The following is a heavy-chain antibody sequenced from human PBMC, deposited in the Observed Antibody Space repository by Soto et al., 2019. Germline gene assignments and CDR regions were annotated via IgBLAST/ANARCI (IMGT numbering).Heavy chain of an antibody. CDR2: INHSGST. J-gene: IGHJ6*02. V-gene: IGHV4-34*01. CDR1: GGSFSGYY. CDR3: ARGRDIVVVPAANGMDV. D-gene: IGHD2-2*01. Sequence: QVQLQQWGAGLLKPSETLSLTCAVYGGSFSGYYWSWIRQPPGKGLEWMGEINHSGSTNYNPSRKSRVTISVDTSKNQFSRKLSSVTAADTAVYYCARGRDIVVVPAANGMDVWGQGTTVTVSS.